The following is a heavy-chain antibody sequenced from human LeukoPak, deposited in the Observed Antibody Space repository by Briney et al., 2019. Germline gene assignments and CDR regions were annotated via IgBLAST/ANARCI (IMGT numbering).Heavy chain of an antibody. J-gene: IGHJ1*01. Sequence: ASVKVSCKASGYTFTGYYMHWVRQAPGQGLEWMGWINPNSGGTNYAQKFQGRVTMTRDTSISTAYMELSRLRSDDMAVYYCARYDYSNLDMAEYFQHWGQGTLVTVSS. V-gene: IGHV1-2*02. D-gene: IGHD4-11*01. CDR1: GYTFTGYY. CDR2: INPNSGGT. CDR3: ARYDYSNLDMAEYFQH.